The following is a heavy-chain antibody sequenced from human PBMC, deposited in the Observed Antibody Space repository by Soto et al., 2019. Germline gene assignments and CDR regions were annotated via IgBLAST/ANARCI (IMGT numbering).Heavy chain of an antibody. V-gene: IGHV4-59*04. D-gene: IGHD2-2*01. CDR1: GASIRNYY. CDR2: IYYSGSA. CDR3: ARPLYAHWAFGI. J-gene: IGHJ3*02. Sequence: KTSETLSLTCTVSGASIRNYYWSWVRQSPGKGLEWIGGIYYSGSAYYNPSLGSRATLSVDTSRNQFFLSVTSVTAADTAVYYCARPLYAHWAFGIWGQGKLVTVSS.